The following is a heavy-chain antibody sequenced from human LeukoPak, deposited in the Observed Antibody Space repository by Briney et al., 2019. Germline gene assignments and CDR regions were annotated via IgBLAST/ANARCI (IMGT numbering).Heavy chain of an antibody. CDR1: GFTFSSYG. Sequence: GGSLRLSCAASGFTFSSYGMHWVRQAPGKGLEWVAVIWYDGSNKYYADSVKGRFTISRDNSKNTLYLQMNSPRAEDTAVYYCARVAEQQLEIDYWGQGTLVTVSS. CDR2: IWYDGSNK. D-gene: IGHD6-13*01. CDR3: ARVAEQQLEIDY. V-gene: IGHV3-33*01. J-gene: IGHJ4*02.